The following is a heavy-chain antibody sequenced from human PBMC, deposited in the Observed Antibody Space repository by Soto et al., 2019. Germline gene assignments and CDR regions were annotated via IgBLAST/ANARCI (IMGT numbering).Heavy chain of an antibody. Sequence: SETLSLTCAIYGASLGGFHWTWLRQAPGKGLEWIGELIHGGSTNYNPSLKGRVSFSLDTSKNQFSLPLMSVTAADTAVYYCARSPLGYDYVRQTWREVGDSFDIWGRGTLVTVSS. CDR3: ARSPLGYDYVRQTWREVGDSFDI. CDR1: GASLGGFH. CDR2: LIHGGST. D-gene: IGHD3-16*01. V-gene: IGHV4-34*12. J-gene: IGHJ3*02.